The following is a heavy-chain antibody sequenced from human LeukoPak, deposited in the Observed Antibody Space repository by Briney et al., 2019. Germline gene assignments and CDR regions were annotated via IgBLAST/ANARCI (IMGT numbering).Heavy chain of an antibody. D-gene: IGHD3-9*01. CDR3: AAYYDILTDAFDI. V-gene: IGHV1-8*02. J-gene: IGHJ3*02. CDR2: MNPNSGNT. CDR1: GYTFTSYD. Sequence: GASVTVSCKASGYTFTSYDINWVRQATGQGLEWMGWMNPNSGNTDYAQKFQGRVTMTTNTSISTAYMERSSLRSEDTAVYYCAAYYDILTDAFDIWGQGTMVTVSS.